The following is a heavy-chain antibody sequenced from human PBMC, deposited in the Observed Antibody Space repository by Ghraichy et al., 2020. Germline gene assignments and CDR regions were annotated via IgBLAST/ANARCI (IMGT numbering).Heavy chain of an antibody. D-gene: IGHD3-10*01. J-gene: IGHJ4*02. V-gene: IGHV3-48*02. CDR1: GFTFSSYS. Sequence: GGSLRLSCAASGFTFSSYSMNWVRQAPGKGLEWVSYISRSSSTIYYADSVKGRFTISRDTAKNSLYLQMNSLGDEDTAVYYCVRDSSGILDYWSKGTLVPVSS. CDR2: ISRSSSTI. CDR3: VRDSSGILDY.